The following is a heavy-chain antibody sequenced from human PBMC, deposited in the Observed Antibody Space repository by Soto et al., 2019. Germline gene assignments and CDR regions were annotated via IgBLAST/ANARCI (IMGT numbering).Heavy chain of an antibody. D-gene: IGHD2-2*02. CDR1: GGTFSSYA. V-gene: IGHV1-69*13. CDR3: ARFYCISTSCYMGDYYYGMDV. Sequence: GASVKVSCKASGGTFSSYAISWVRQAPGQGLEWMGGIIPIFGTANYAQKFQGRVTITADESTSTAYMELSSLRSEDTAVYYCARFYCISTSCYMGDYYYGMDVWGQGTTVTSP. J-gene: IGHJ6*02. CDR2: IIPIFGTA.